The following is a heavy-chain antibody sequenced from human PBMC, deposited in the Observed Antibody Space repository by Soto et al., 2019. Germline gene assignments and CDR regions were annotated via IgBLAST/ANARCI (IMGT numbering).Heavy chain of an antibody. D-gene: IGHD5-12*01. CDR2: IYYSGST. J-gene: IGHJ6*02. V-gene: IGHV4-59*01. Sequence: QVQLQESGPGLVKPSETLSLTCTVSGGSISSYYWSWIRQPPGKGLEWIGYIYYSGSTNYNTSLKSRVTISVDTSKNQFSLTLSSVTAADTAVYYCARGPYPPDGLAYYYYYGMDVWGQGTTVTVSS. CDR3: ARGPYPPDGLAYYYYYGMDV. CDR1: GGSISSYY.